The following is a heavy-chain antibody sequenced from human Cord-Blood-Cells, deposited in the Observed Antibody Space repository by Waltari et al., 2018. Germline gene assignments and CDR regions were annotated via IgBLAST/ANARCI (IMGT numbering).Heavy chain of an antibody. CDR3: ARDHCSSTSCYNYWYFDL. CDR2: TYYRSKWYN. Sequence: QVQLQQSGPGLVKPSQPLSLPCAISGDSVSSNSAAWNWTRQSPSRGLEWLGRTYYRSKWYNDYAVSVKSRITINPDTAKNQFSLQLNSVTPEDTAVYYCARDHCSSTSCYNYWYFDLWGRGTLVTVSS. J-gene: IGHJ2*01. CDR1: GDSVSSNSAA. V-gene: IGHV6-1*01. D-gene: IGHD2-2*02.